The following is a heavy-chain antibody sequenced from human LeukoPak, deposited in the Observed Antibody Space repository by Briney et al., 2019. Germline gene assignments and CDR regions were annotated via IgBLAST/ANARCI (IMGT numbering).Heavy chain of an antibody. Sequence: PGGSLRLSCAASGFTFDDYGMSWVRQAPGKGLEWVSGITWNGGTTHYADSVKGRFTISRDNSKNTLYLQMNSLRAEDTAVYYCARGGSYLSAFDIWGQGTMVTVSS. CDR3: ARGGSYLSAFDI. J-gene: IGHJ3*02. D-gene: IGHD1-26*01. CDR1: GFTFDDYG. V-gene: IGHV3-20*04. CDR2: ITWNGGTT.